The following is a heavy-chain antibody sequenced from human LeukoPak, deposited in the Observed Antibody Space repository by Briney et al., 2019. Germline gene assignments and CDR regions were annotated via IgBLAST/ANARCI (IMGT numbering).Heavy chain of an antibody. CDR2: ISDSGAST. CDR1: GFTFSSYA. V-gene: IGHV3-23*01. Sequence: GGSLRLSCAASGFTFSSYALTWVRQAPGKGREWVSVISDSGASTYYADSVKGRFTISRDNSKNTLYVQMNSLRAEDTAVYYCANSPAAVAPFNYYYGMDVWGQGTTVTVSS. D-gene: IGHD6-13*01. CDR3: ANSPAAVAPFNYYYGMDV. J-gene: IGHJ6*02.